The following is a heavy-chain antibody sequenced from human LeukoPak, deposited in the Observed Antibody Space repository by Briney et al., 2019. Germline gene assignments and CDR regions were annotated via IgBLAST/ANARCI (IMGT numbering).Heavy chain of an antibody. V-gene: IGHV3-7*02. CDR1: GFTFSRYW. D-gene: IGHD3-10*01. Sequence: PPGGSLRLSCAASGFTFSRYWMSWVRQAPGKGLEGVANIKEDGSVKYYVESVKGRFTISRDNAKNSLYLQINSLRAEDTAVYYCAASITMFDYWGQGTLVTVSS. CDR3: AASITMFDY. J-gene: IGHJ4*02. CDR2: IKEDGSVK.